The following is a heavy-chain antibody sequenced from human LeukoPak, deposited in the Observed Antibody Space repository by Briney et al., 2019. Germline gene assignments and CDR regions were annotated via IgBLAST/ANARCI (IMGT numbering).Heavy chain of an antibody. D-gene: IGHD6-19*01. CDR2: ISGSGGST. Sequence: GGSLRLSCAASGFTFSSYAMSWVRQAPGKGLEWVSAISGSGGSTYYADSVKGRFTISRDNSKNTLYLQMNSLRAEDSAVYYCAKESRSSGWYSWLDYWGQGTLVTVSS. J-gene: IGHJ4*02. CDR1: GFTFSSYA. CDR3: AKESRSSGWYSWLDY. V-gene: IGHV3-23*01.